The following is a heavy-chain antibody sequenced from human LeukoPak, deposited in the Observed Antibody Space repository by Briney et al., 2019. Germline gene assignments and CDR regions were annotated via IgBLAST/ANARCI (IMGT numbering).Heavy chain of an antibody. CDR2: IIPIFGTA. J-gene: IGHJ6*03. Sequence: SVKVSCKASGGTFSSYAISWVRQAPGQGLEWMGGIIPIFGTANYAQKFQGRVTITTDESTSTAYMELSSLRSEDTAVYYCARDSGGYSGYEPNYMDVWGKGTTVTVSS. CDR3: ARDSGGYSGYEPNYMDV. CDR1: GGTFSSYA. D-gene: IGHD5-12*01. V-gene: IGHV1-69*05.